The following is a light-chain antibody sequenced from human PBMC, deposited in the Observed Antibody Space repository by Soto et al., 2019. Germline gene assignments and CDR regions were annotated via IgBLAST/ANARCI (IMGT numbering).Light chain of an antibody. V-gene: IGKV3-20*01. CDR2: GAS. CDR3: QQYNNWPIT. J-gene: IGKJ5*01. CDR1: QSVSSSY. Sequence: EIVLTQSPGTLSLSPGERATLSCRASQSVSSSYLAWYQQKPGQAPRLLIYGASSRATGIPARFSGSGSGTDFTLTIRSLQSEDFAVYYCQQYNNWPITFGQGTRLEIK.